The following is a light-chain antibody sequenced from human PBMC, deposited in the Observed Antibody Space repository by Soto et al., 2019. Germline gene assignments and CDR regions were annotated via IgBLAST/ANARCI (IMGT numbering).Light chain of an antibody. CDR2: DAS. Sequence: EIVLTQSPAPLSLSPGEIATLSCRASQSVSSYLAWYQQKPGQAPRLLIYDASNRATGIPARFSGSGSGTDFTLTISSLEPEDFAVYYCQQRSNWPTFGGGTKVEIK. CDR1: QSVSSY. CDR3: QQRSNWPT. J-gene: IGKJ4*01. V-gene: IGKV3-11*01.